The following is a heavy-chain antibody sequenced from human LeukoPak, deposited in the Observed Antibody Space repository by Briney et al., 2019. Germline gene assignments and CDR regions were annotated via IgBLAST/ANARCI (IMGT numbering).Heavy chain of an antibody. D-gene: IGHD7-27*01. Sequence: PGGSLRLSCAASGFNFDDYAMSWVRQAPGKGLEWVSAISGSGDSTYSTDSVKGRFTISRDNSKNTLYLQMNSLRVEDTAVYYCAKKVPANWGSYFDYWGQGTLVTVSS. V-gene: IGHV3-23*01. CDR1: GFNFDDYA. CDR3: AKKVPANWGSYFDY. CDR2: ISGSGDST. J-gene: IGHJ4*02.